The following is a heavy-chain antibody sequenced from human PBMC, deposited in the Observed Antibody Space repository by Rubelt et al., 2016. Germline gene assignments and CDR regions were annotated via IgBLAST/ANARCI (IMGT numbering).Heavy chain of an antibody. V-gene: IGHV1-18*01. Sequence: QVQLVQSGAEVKKPGASVKVSCQASGYTFTSYGISWVRQAPGQGLEWMGWVIAYNGNTNSARTLKGSVTMTTDTATSTAYMGLRSLRSDDTAVYDCVGGGPADYWGQGTLVTVSS. CDR2: VIAYNGNT. CDR1: GYTFTSYG. D-gene: IGHD3-10*01. CDR3: VGGGPADY. J-gene: IGHJ4*02.